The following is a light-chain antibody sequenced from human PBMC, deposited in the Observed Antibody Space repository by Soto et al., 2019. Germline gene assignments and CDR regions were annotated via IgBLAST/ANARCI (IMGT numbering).Light chain of an antibody. Sequence: DIRNTRAPFTLSESAGDRVTITCRASQSISTWLAWYQQKPGKAPKLLIYDACNLKAGVPSRFSGSGSGTYFTFTSSIQPAEDVATYCWQQDGNPPTFGRGTKVDI. CDR3: QQDGNPPT. CDR1: QSISTW. CDR2: DAC. J-gene: IGKJ4*01. V-gene: IGKV1-5*01.